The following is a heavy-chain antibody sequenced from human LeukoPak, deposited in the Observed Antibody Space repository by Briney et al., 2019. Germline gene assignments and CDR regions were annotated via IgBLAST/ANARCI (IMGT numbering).Heavy chain of an antibody. Sequence: GGSLRLSCAASGFTFSSYWMHWVRQAPGKGLVWVSRINSDGSSTNYADSVKGRFTISRDNAKNSLYLQMNSLRAEDTAVYYCARDRCSGGSCLYYYYYYMDVWGKGTTVTVSS. V-gene: IGHV3-74*01. J-gene: IGHJ6*03. D-gene: IGHD2-15*01. CDR3: ARDRCSGGSCLYYYYYYMDV. CDR2: INSDGSST. CDR1: GFTFSSYW.